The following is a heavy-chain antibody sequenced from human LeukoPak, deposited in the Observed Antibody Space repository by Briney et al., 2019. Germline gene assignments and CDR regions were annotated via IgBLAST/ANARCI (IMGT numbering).Heavy chain of an antibody. V-gene: IGHV4-61*02. D-gene: IGHD2-2*01. J-gene: IGHJ6*03. CDR3: ARDIVVVPAADHYYYYYMDV. CDR2: ST. Sequence: STNYNPSLKSRVTISVDTSKNQFSLKLSSVTAADTAVYYCARDIVVVPAADHYYYYYMDVWGKGTTVTVSS.